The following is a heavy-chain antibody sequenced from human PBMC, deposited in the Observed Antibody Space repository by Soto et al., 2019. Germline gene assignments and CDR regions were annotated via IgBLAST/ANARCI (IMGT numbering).Heavy chain of an antibody. CDR1: GFTFSSYD. Sequence: GGSLRLSCAASGFTFSSYDMHWVRQATGKGLEWVSAIGTAGDTYYPGSVKGRFTISRENAKNTLYLQMNSLRAKDTAVYYCGKEAFDSSGYYYRYWGQGTLVTVS. D-gene: IGHD3-22*01. J-gene: IGHJ4*02. CDR2: IGTAGDT. V-gene: IGHV3-13*01. CDR3: GKEAFDSSGYYYRY.